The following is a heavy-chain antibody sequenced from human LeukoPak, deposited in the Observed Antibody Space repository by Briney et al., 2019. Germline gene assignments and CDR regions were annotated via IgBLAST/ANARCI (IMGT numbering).Heavy chain of an antibody. CDR1: GYTFTDYA. D-gene: IGHD6-19*01. V-gene: IGHV1-3*03. J-gene: IGHJ4*02. CDR2: ITTGRGET. Sequence: VASVKVSCKASGYTFTDYALHWVRQAPGQSLEWMGWITTGRGETRYSQEFQRRITFTRDTSASTVYMDLSDLRSEDTAVYYCARGGKQWRGGNYFDSWGQGILVTVSS. CDR3: ARGGKQWRGGNYFDS.